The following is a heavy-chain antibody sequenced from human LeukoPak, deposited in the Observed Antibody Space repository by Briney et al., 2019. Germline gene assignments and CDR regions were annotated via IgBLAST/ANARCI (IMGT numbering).Heavy chain of an antibody. Sequence: SETLSLTCSVSGASINGYFWNWVRQTPARGLEWIGYVSHTGATTSNPTLKSRVSITIDTSKRQISLSMTYVTAADSALYYCARDRRGSYYTFDVWGPGTIVSVS. CDR3: ARDRRGSYYTFDV. J-gene: IGHJ3*01. D-gene: IGHD1-26*01. CDR1: GASINGYF. V-gene: IGHV4-59*01. CDR2: VSHTGAT.